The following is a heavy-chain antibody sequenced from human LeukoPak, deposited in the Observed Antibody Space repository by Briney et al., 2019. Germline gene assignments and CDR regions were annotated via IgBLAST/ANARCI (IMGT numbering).Heavy chain of an antibody. V-gene: IGHV4-31*03. CDR3: ARPFGESYFDY. CDR2: ISYSGNT. J-gene: IGHJ4*02. Sequence: SETLSLTCTVSGGSITSGGYFWSWIRQHPGKGLEWIGYISYSGNTYYNPSLKSRLTISVDTSKNQFSLKLSSVTAADTAVYYCARPFGESYFDYWGQGILVTVSS. CDR1: GGSITSGGYF. D-gene: IGHD3-10*01.